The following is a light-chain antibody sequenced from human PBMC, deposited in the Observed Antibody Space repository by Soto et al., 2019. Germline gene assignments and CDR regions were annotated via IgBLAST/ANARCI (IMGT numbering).Light chain of an antibody. V-gene: IGKV1-5*03. CDR1: QSISSW. CDR2: KAS. CDR3: QHYNTYRR. Sequence: DIQMTQSPSTLSASVGDRVTITCRASQSISSWLAWYQQKPGKAPKHLIYKASSLESGVPSRFSGSGSGTEFTLTISSLQPDDFATYYCQHYNTYRRFGQGTKVEIK. J-gene: IGKJ1*01.